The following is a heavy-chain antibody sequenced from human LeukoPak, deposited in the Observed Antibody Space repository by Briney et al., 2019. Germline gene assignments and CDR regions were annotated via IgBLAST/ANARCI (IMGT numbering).Heavy chain of an antibody. Sequence: ASLKVSCKASGYTFTSYYMHWVRQAPGQGLEWMGIINPSGGSTSYAQKFQGRVTMTRDTSTSTVYMELSSLRSEDTAVYYCARGGGTEWELPPAEYFQHWGQGTLVTVSS. J-gene: IGHJ1*01. CDR2: INPSGGST. CDR1: GYTFTSYY. CDR3: ARGGGTEWELPPAEYFQH. D-gene: IGHD1-26*01. V-gene: IGHV1-46*01.